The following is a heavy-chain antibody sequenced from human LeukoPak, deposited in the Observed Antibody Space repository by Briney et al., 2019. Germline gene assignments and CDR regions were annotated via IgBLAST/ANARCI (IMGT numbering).Heavy chain of an antibody. J-gene: IGHJ5*02. V-gene: IGHV4-61*02. CDR3: GRGSGWNAFDP. CDR2: IYTNGWA. CDR1: GGSITSDLYY. Sequence: PSETLSLTCSVSGGSITSDLYYWTWIRQPAGKGLEWIGRIYTNGWADYNPSLKSRVTISVDTSKNHFSLKLTFVTAADTALYYCGRGSGWNAFDPWGQGTLVTVSS. D-gene: IGHD6-19*01.